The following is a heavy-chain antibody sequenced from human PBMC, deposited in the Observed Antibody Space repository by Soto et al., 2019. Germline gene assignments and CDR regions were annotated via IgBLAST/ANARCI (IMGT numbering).Heavy chain of an antibody. J-gene: IGHJ4*02. CDR2: IYYNGSP. D-gene: IGHD3-22*01. Sequence: QLQLQESGPGLVKPSETLSLTCTVSGDSITSSRYYWGWIRQPPGKGLEWIASIYYNGSPYYNPSLKSRVTMSVDTSKNQFSLKLSSVTAADTALYYCARLLYDSRGYYYFDYWGQGTLVTVSS. CDR1: GDSITSSRYY. CDR3: ARLLYDSRGYYYFDY. V-gene: IGHV4-39*01.